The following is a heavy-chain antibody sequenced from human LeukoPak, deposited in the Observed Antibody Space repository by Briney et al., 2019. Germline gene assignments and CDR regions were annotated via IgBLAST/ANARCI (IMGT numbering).Heavy chain of an antibody. CDR2: ISYDGSNK. Sequence: GGSLRLSCAASGFTFSSYGMHWVRQAPGKGLEWVAVISYDGSNKYYADSVKGRFTISRDNSKNTLYLQMNSLRAEDTAVYYCARSVRYFDWLLPDYWGQGTLVTVSS. J-gene: IGHJ4*02. D-gene: IGHD3-9*01. CDR3: ARSVRYFDWLLPDY. V-gene: IGHV3-30*03. CDR1: GFTFSSYG.